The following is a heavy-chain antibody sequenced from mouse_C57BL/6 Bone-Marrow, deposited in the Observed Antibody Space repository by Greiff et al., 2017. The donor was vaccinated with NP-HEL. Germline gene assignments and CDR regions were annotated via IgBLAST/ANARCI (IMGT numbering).Heavy chain of an antibody. D-gene: IGHD2-2*01. Sequence: QVQLQQPGAELVKPGASEKLSCKASGYTFTSYWMHWVKQSPGQGLEWIGMIHPNSGSTNYNEKFKSKATLTVDKSSSTAYMQLSSLTSEDSAVYYCARSGYGYGDYWGQGTTLTVSS. CDR3: ARSGYGYGDY. CDR2: IHPNSGST. V-gene: IGHV1-64*01. CDR1: GYTFTSYW. J-gene: IGHJ2*01.